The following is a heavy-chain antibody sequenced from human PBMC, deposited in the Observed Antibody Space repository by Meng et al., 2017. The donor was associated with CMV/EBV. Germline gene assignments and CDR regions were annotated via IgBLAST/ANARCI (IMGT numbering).Heavy chain of an antibody. CDR3: ARDCFLRGYYYGMDV. V-gene: IGHV3-9*01. CDR2: ISWNSGSI. Sequence: SLKISCAASGFTFDDYAMHWVRQAPGKGLEWVSGISWNSGSIGYADSVKGRFTISRDNAKNSLYLQMNSLRAEDTAVYYCARDCFLRGYYYGMDVWGQGTTVTVSS. CDR1: GFTFDDYA. J-gene: IGHJ6*02. D-gene: IGHD1-26*01.